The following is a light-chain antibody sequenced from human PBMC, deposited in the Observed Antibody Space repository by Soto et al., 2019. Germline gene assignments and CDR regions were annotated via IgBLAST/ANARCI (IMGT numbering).Light chain of an antibody. CDR3: QQYGSSLLT. V-gene: IGKV3-20*01. CDR1: QSVSSSY. J-gene: IGKJ4*01. CDR2: AAS. Sequence: EIVLTQSPGTLSLSPGERATLSCRASQSVSSSYLAWYQQKPGQSPRLLIYAASSTATGIPDRFSGSGSGTDVTLTISRLEPEDFAGYSCQQYGSSLLTFGGGTKVEIK.